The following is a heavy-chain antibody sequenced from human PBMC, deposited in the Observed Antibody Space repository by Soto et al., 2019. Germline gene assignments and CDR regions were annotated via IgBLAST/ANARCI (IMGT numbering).Heavy chain of an antibody. CDR2: IIPIFGTA. J-gene: IGHJ6*02. V-gene: IGHV1-69*12. CDR1: GGTFSSYA. D-gene: IGHD1-1*01. Sequence: QVQLVQSGAEVKKPGSSVKVSCKASGGTFSSYAISWVRQAPGQGLEWMGGIIPIFGTANYAQKFQGRVTITADESTSXARMDQSSLSYEDTAGYYCAGAAGPTGFERYGMDVWGQGTTVTVSS. CDR3: AGAAGPTGFERYGMDV.